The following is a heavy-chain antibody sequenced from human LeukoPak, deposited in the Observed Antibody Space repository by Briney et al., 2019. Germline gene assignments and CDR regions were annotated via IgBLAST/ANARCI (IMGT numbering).Heavy chain of an antibody. V-gene: IGHV4-39*01. CDR1: AGAITSSNYY. J-gene: IGHJ4*02. Sequence: SETLSLTCTVSAGAITSSNYYWGWIRQPPGKGLEWIGTIYYSGSTYYNPSLKSRVTISVDTSKNQFSLKLSSVTAADTAVYFCTLRDVWGQGSLVTVSS. CDR3: TLRDV. CDR2: IYYSGST.